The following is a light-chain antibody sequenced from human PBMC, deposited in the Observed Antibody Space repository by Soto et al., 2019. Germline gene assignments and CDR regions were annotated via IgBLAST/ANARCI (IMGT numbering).Light chain of an antibody. Sequence: QSVLTQPRSVSGSPGQSVAISCTGTSSDVGGYDYVSWFQQHPGKAPKLMIYDVSKRPSGVPDRFAGSKSGNTASRTISGLQAEDEADYYCCSYAGSPYVFGTGTKLTVL. CDR3: CSYAGSPYV. CDR1: SSDVGGYDY. J-gene: IGLJ1*01. V-gene: IGLV2-11*01. CDR2: DVS.